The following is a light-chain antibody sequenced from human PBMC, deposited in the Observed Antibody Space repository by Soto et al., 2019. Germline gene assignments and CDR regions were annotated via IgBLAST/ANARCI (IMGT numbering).Light chain of an antibody. V-gene: IGLV2-8*01. CDR3: SSYAGSNNFVV. J-gene: IGLJ2*01. CDR2: EVS. Sequence: QSALTQPPSASWSPGQSVTISCTGTSSDVGGYNYVSWYRQHPGKAPKLMIYEVSKRPSGVPDRFSGSKSGNTASLTVSGPQAEDEADYYCSSYAGSNNFVVFGGGTKLTVL. CDR1: SSDVGGYNY.